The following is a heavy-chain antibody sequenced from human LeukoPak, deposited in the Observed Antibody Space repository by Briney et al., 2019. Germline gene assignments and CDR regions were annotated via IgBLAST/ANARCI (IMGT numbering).Heavy chain of an antibody. CDR3: VRGRLGGSGSYYNVLDY. V-gene: IGHV4-59*01. D-gene: IGHD3-10*01. CDR1: GGSISTYF. CDR2: ISYSGST. Sequence: PSETLSLTCSVSGGSISTYFWSWIRQPPGKGLEWIGYISYSGSTNYNPSLKSRVTISVDTSRNQFSLKLSSVTAADTAVYYCVRGRLGGSGSYYNVLDYWGQGTLVTVSS. J-gene: IGHJ4*02.